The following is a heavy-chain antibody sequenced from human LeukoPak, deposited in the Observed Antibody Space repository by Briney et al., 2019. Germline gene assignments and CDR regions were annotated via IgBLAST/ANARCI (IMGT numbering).Heavy chain of an antibody. CDR1: GGSISSGGYY. V-gene: IGHV4-31*03. D-gene: IGHD5-18*01. CDR3: ARGDVDTGFDY. Sequence: PSQTLSLTCTVSGGSISSGGYYWSWIRQHPGKGLEWIGYIYYSGSTYYNPSLKSRVTISVDTSKNQFSLKLSSVTAADTAVYCCARGDVDTGFDYWGQGTLVTVSP. CDR2: IYYSGST. J-gene: IGHJ4*02.